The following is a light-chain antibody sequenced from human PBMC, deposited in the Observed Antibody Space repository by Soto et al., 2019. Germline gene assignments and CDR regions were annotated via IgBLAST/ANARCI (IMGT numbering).Light chain of an antibody. J-gene: IGKJ1*01. CDR2: DAS. CDR3: QQNPSDP. CDR1: QGISDA. Sequence: AIELTQSPSSLSASVGDRVTITCRASQGISDALAWYQQKQRKPPTLLIYDASTLASGDPSTFSGSGAGTEFTLTISALQPDDFATYHCQQNPSDPFGQGTKVDIK. V-gene: IGKV1-13*02.